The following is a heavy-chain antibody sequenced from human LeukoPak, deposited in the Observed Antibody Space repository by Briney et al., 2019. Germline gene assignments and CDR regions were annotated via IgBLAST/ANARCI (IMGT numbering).Heavy chain of an antibody. J-gene: IGHJ5*02. CDR2: MNPNSGNT. Sequence: ASVKVSCKASGYTFTSYDINWVRQATGQGLEWMGWMNPNSGNTGYAQKFQGRVTMTRNTSISTAYMELSSLRSEDTAVYYCARGGWGIVPPMPMRLGWFDPWGQGTLVTVFS. CDR3: ARGGWGIVPPMPMRLGWFDP. D-gene: IGHD2-2*01. CDR1: GYTFTSYD. V-gene: IGHV1-8*01.